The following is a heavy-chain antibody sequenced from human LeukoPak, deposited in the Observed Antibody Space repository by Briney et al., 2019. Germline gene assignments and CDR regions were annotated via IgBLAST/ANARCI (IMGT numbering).Heavy chain of an antibody. V-gene: IGHV4-38-2*02. CDR3: ARDDSSSWYWRSGFDY. D-gene: IGHD6-13*01. CDR1: GYSISSGYF. Sequence: SETLSLTCTVSGYSISSGYFWGWIRQPPGKGLEWIGTIYHSGSTNYNPSLKSRVTISVDKSKNQFSLKLSSVTAADTAVYYCARDDSSSWYWRSGFDYWGQGTLVTVSS. J-gene: IGHJ4*02. CDR2: IYHSGST.